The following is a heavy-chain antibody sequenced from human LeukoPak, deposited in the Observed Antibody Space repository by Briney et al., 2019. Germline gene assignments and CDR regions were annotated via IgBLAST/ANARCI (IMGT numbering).Heavy chain of an antibody. V-gene: IGHV1-2*06. Sequence: ASVKVSCKASGYTFTGYYMHWVRQAPGQGLEWMGRINPNSGGTNYAQKFQGRVTMTRDTSISTAYMELSRLRSDDTAVYYCAREMVRGVIISPRGFDPWSQGTLVTVSS. CDR2: INPNSGGT. CDR1: GYTFTGYY. CDR3: AREMVRGVIISPRGFDP. D-gene: IGHD3-10*01. J-gene: IGHJ5*02.